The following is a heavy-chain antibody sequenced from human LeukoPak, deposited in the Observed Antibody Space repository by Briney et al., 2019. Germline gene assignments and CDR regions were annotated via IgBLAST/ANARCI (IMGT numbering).Heavy chain of an antibody. D-gene: IGHD3-16*01. Sequence: GGSLRLSCAASGFTFSSYGMYWVRQAPGKGLEWVAVIWYDGTNKYYGDSVKGRFTISRDNSKNTLYLQMNSLTAEDTAVYYCARDPTGGTFDYWGQGTLVTVSS. CDR2: IWYDGTNK. CDR1: GFTFSSYG. J-gene: IGHJ4*02. CDR3: ARDPTGGTFDY. V-gene: IGHV3-33*08.